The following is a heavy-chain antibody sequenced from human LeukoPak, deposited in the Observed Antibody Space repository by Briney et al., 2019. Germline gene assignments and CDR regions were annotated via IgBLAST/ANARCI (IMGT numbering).Heavy chain of an antibody. CDR2: ISAYNGNT. J-gene: IGHJ4*02. D-gene: IGHD5-24*01. CDR3: ATETYTDGYNQPGQSGFDY. CDR1: GYTFTIYG. V-gene: IGHV1-18*01. Sequence: ASVKVSCEASGYTFTIYGISWVRQAPGQGFEWMGWISAYNGNTNYAQKLQGRLTIPTDTSTSTAYLELSSLRSDDTAVYYCATETYTDGYNQPGQSGFDYWGQGTLVTVSS.